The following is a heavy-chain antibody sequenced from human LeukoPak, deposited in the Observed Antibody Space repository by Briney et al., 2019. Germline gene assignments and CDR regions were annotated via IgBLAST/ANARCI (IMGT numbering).Heavy chain of an antibody. CDR1: GGSFSGYY. CDR3: ASSDCSGGSCYPNLEYFQH. Sequence: SETLYLTCDVYGGSFSGYYWSWIRQPPGKGLEWIGEINHSGSTNYNPSLKSRVTISVDTSKNQFSLKLSSVTAADTAVYYCASSDCSGGSCYPNLEYFQHWGQGTLVTVSS. D-gene: IGHD2-15*01. V-gene: IGHV4-34*01. J-gene: IGHJ1*01. CDR2: INHSGST.